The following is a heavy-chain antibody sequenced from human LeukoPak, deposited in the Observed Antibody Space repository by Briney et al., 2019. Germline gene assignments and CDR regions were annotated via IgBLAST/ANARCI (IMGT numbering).Heavy chain of an antibody. J-gene: IGHJ4*02. CDR3: ARDWYNTDWNSDY. CDR1: GYTFRSYG. CDR2: INVNDGST. V-gene: IGHV1-18*01. Sequence: ASVKVSCKASGYTFRSYGITWVRQAPGQGLEWMGWINVNDGSTNYAQKLQGRVTITTDTSSDTAYMELRSLRSDDTAVYYCARDWYNTDWNSDYWGQGTLVTVSS. D-gene: IGHD1-14*01.